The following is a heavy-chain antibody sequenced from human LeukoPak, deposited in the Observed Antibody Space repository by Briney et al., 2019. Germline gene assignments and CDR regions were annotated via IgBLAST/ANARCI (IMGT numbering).Heavy chain of an antibody. D-gene: IGHD4-11*01. J-gene: IGHJ4*02. CDR1: GFTFTSYS. V-gene: IGHV3-23*01. Sequence: GGSLRLSCAASGFTFTSYSMNWVRQAPRKGLEWVSTISGDGTETFSVKGRFTISRDNSKNTHYLQMSSLRAEDTGIYYCAKGGHYSFFDYWGRGTLVTVSS. CDR3: AKGGHYSFFDY. CDR2: ISGDGTET.